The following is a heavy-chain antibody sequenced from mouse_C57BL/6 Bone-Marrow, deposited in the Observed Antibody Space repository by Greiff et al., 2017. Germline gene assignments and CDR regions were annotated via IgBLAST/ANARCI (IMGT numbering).Heavy chain of an antibody. CDR2: IRNKANGYTT. CDR1: GFTFTDYY. D-gene: IGHD2-3*01. CDR3: ARYTGWLLPFDY. V-gene: IGHV7-3*01. Sequence: DVKLVESGGGLVQPGGSLSLSCAASGFTFTDYYMSWVRQPPGKALEWLGFIRNKANGYTTEYSASVKGRFTISRDNSQSILYLQMNALRAEDSATYYCARYTGWLLPFDYWGQGTTLTVSS. J-gene: IGHJ2*01.